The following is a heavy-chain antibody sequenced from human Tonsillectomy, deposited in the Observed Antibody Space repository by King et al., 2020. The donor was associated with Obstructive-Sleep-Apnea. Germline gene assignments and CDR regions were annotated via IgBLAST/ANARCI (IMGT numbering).Heavy chain of an antibody. CDR3: ARHGLGTTSFDY. V-gene: IGHV4-30-4*01. D-gene: IGHD7-27*01. J-gene: IGHJ4*02. CDR1: GDSISSDDYY. Sequence: VPLQESGPGLVRPSQTLSLTCNVSGDSISSDDYYWSWIRQPPGKGLEWIGYIYHSGFTNYKPSLKNRVTISVDTSKNQFSLKLNSATAADTAVYYCARHGLGTTSFDYWGQGTLVTVSS. CDR2: IYHSGFT.